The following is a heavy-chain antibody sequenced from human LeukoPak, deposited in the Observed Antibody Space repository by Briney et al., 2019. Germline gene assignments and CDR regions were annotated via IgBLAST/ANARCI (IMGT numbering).Heavy chain of an antibody. V-gene: IGHV3-23*01. CDR1: GFIVNSYV. D-gene: IGHD3-10*01. CDR2: ITGNGANT. Sequence: GGSLRLSCAASGFIVNSYVMSWVRQAPGKGLEWVSAITGNGANTFYADSVKGRFTISRDNSKNTMYLQMNSLRAEDTALYYCARDRSGSYPNWFDPWGQGTLVTVSS. CDR3: ARDRSGSYPNWFDP. J-gene: IGHJ5*02.